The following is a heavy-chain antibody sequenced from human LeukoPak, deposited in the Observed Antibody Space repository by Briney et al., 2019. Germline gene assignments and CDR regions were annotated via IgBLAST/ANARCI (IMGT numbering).Heavy chain of an antibody. CDR1: GYTLTELS. CDR2: FDPEDGET. J-gene: IGHJ4*02. Sequence: ASVKVSCKVSGYTLTELSMHWVRQAPGKGLEWMGGFDPEDGETIYAQKFQGRVTMTEDTSTDTAYMELSSLRSEDTAVYYCATVAHSAIGAWDFDYWGQGTLVTVSS. V-gene: IGHV1-24*01. D-gene: IGHD4-17*01. CDR3: ATVAHSAIGAWDFDY.